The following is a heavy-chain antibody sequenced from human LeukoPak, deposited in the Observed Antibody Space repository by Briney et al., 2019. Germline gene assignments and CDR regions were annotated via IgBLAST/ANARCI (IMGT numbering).Heavy chain of an antibody. CDR1: GFTFSSYA. Sequence: PGRSLRLSCAASGFTFSSYAMHWVRQAPGKGLEWVAVISYDGSNKYYADSVKGRFTISRDNSKNTLYLQMNSLRAEDTAVYYCARDFSRYSYGSAFDIWGQGTMVTVSS. V-gene: IGHV3-30-3*01. D-gene: IGHD5-18*01. CDR3: ARDFSRYSYGSAFDI. CDR2: ISYDGSNK. J-gene: IGHJ3*02.